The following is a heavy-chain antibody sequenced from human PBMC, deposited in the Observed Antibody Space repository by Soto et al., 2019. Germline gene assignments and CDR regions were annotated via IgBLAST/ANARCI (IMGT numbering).Heavy chain of an antibody. CDR1: GYTFSNYG. Sequence: QVQVVQSGAEVKKPGASVKVSCKASGYTFSNYGISWVRQAPGQGLEWMGWISGYNGNTKYAQDVQGRATMTTDTSTSTVYMELRSLRSDDTAVYYCAIDADPGYCTGGGCYRPNFDYWGQGTLVTVSS. J-gene: IGHJ4*02. CDR2: ISGYNGNT. CDR3: AIDADPGYCTGGGCYRPNFDY. D-gene: IGHD2-15*01. V-gene: IGHV1-18*01.